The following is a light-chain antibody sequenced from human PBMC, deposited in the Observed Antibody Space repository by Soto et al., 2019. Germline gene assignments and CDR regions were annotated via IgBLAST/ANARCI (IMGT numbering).Light chain of an antibody. CDR1: QSISSW. CDR2: GAS. V-gene: IGKV1-5*01. CDR3: QQYNSYDMWS. J-gene: IGKJ1*01. Sequence: DIQMTQSPSTLSASVGDRVTITCRASQSISSWLAWYQQKPGKAPKLLIYGASSLESGVPSRFSGSGSGTEVTLTISSLQPDDFATYYCQQYNSYDMWSFGQGTKVELK.